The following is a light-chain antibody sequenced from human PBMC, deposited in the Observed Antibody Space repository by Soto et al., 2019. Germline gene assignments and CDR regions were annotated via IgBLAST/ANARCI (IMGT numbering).Light chain of an antibody. J-gene: IGKJ4*01. V-gene: IGKV3-20*01. CDR1: QSVAKNY. CDR3: QQYAYSPLS. Sequence: EIVFTQSPGTVSLSPGESATLSCRASQSVAKNYLAWFQHKPGQSPRLLIYDASSRATGIPDRFSGSGSGTDFTLTVSXLEPEDFAVYYCQQYAYSPLSFGGGTRWIP. CDR2: DAS.